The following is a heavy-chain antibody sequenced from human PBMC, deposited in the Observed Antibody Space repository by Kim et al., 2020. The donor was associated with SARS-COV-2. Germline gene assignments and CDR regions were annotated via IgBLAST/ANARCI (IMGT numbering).Heavy chain of an antibody. J-gene: IGHJ6*02. V-gene: IGHV3-74*01. CDR1: GFTFSSYW. CDR3: ARAFVSVVRGVIMNGYYYYGMDV. Sequence: GGSLRLSCAASGFTFSSYWMHWVRQAPGKGLVWVSRINSDGSSTSYADSVKGRFTISRDNAKNTLYLQMNSLRAEDTAVYYCARAFVSVVRGVIMNGYYYYGMDVWGQGTTVTVSS. D-gene: IGHD3-10*01. CDR2: INSDGSST.